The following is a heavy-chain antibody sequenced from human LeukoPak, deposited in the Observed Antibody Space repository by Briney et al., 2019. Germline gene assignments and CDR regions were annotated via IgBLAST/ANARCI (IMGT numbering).Heavy chain of an antibody. J-gene: IGHJ6*03. CDR2: INHSGST. CDR1: GGSFSGYY. Sequence: SETLSLTCAVYGGSFSGYYWSWIRQPPGKGLEWIGEINHSGSTNYNPSLKSRVTISVDTSKNQFSLKLSTVTAADTAVYYCARGRAIYYNYDMDVWGKGTTVTVSS. CDR3: ARGRAIYYNYDMDV. V-gene: IGHV4-34*01.